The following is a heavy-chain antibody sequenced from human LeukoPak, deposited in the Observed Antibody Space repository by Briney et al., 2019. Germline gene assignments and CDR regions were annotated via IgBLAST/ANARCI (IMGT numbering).Heavy chain of an antibody. CDR2: INSDASST. D-gene: IGHD2-8*01. J-gene: IGHJ3*01. V-gene: IGHV3-74*01. CDR3: ARVQGHPPNGLDV. CDR1: GFTFSSCW. Sequence: PGGSLRLSCAASGFTFSSCWMHWVRQARGKGLVWVSRINSDASSTSYADSVKGRFTISRDNAKNTLYLQMNSLRAEDTAVYYCARVQGHPPNGLDVWGQGTMVTVSS.